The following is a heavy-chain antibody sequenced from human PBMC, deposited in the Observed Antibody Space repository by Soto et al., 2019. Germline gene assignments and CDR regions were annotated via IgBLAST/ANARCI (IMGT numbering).Heavy chain of an antibody. Sequence: SETLSLTCTVSGGSISSSSYYWGWIRQPPGKGLEWIGSIYYSGSTYYNPSLKSRVTISVDTSKNQFSLKLSSVTAADTAVYYCARHELRDILTGYYGGASRYYYYGMDVWGQGTTVS. D-gene: IGHD3-9*01. CDR1: GGSISSSSYY. V-gene: IGHV4-39*01. CDR2: IYYSGST. J-gene: IGHJ6*02. CDR3: ARHELRDILTGYYGGASRYYYYGMDV.